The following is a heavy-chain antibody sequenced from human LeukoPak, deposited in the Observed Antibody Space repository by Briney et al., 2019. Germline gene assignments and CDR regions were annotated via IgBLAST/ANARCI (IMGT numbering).Heavy chain of an antibody. CDR3: ARVRIVGATDAFDI. J-gene: IGHJ3*02. CDR2: IYHSGST. V-gene: IGHV4-38-2*02. D-gene: IGHD1-26*01. CDR1: GYSISSGYY. Sequence: PSETLSLTCTASGYSISSGYYWGWIRQPPGKGLEWIGSIYHSGSTYYNPSLKSRVTISVDTSKNQFSLKLSSVTAADAAVYYCARVRIVGATDAFDIWGQGTMVTVSS.